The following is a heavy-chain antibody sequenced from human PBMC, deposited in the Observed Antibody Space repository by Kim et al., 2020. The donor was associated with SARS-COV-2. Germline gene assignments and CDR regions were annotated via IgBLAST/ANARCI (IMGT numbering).Heavy chain of an antibody. D-gene: IGHD3-22*01. CDR3: ARDFREPYYYDSSGYYRGVYYYYYGMDV. V-gene: IGHV3-33*05. J-gene: IGHJ6*02. Sequence: GGSLRLSCAASGFTFSSYGMHWVRQAPGKGLEWVAVISYDGSNKYYADSVKGRFTISRDNSKNTLYLQMNSLRAEDTAVYYCARDFREPYYYDSSGYYRGVYYYYYGMDVWGQGTTVTVSS. CDR2: ISYDGSNK. CDR1: GFTFSSYG.